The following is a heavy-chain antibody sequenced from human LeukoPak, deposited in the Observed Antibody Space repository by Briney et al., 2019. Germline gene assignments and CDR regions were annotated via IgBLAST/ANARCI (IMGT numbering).Heavy chain of an antibody. V-gene: IGHV1-8*03. D-gene: IGHD6-19*01. CDR3: ARDYSSGWYEFDP. CDR2: MNPNSGNT. CDR1: GYTFTSYD. Sequence: ASVKVSCKASGYTFTSYDINWVRQATGQGLEWMGWMNPNSGNTGYAQKFQGRVTITRNTSISTAYMELSSLRSEDTAVYYCARDYSSGWYEFDPWGPGTLVTVSS. J-gene: IGHJ5*02.